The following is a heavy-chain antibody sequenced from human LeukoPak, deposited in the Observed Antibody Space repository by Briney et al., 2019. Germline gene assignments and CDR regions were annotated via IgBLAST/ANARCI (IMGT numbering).Heavy chain of an antibody. CDR3: ARRIAAGGTAIGY. D-gene: IGHD6-13*01. J-gene: IGHJ4*02. Sequence: ASVKVSCKASGGTFSSYAISWVRQAPGQGLEWMGGIIPIFGTANYAQKFQGRVTITADESTSTAYMELSSLISEDTAMYYCARRIAAGGTAIGYWGQGTLVTVSS. V-gene: IGHV1-69*13. CDR2: IIPIFGTA. CDR1: GGTFSSYA.